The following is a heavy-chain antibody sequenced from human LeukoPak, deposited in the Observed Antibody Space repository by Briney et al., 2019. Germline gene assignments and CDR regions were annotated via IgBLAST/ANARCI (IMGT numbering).Heavy chain of an antibody. Sequence: SETLSLTCTVSGGSISSSSYYWGWIRQPPGKGLEWIGSIYYSGSTYYNPSLKSRVTISVDTSKNQFSLKLSSVTAADTAVYYCASLPEGYYDYVRGSYRSYYFDYWGQGTLVTVSS. D-gene: IGHD3-16*02. CDR2: IYYSGST. CDR1: GGSISSSSYY. J-gene: IGHJ4*02. V-gene: IGHV4-39*01. CDR3: ASLPEGYYDYVRGSYRSYYFDY.